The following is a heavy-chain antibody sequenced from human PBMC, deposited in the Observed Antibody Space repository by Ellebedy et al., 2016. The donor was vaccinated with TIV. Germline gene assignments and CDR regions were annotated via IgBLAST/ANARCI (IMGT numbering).Heavy chain of an antibody. V-gene: IGHV3-74*03. D-gene: IGHD4/OR15-4a*01. CDR1: GFTFTSYW. CDR2: INTDGSTT. CDR3: ARDLHYGAAEY. J-gene: IGHJ4*02. Sequence: HTGGSLRLSCAASGFTFTSYWMHWVRQAPGKGLVYVSSINTDGSTTKYADSVRGRFPISRDNAKNTLYLQMNSLRAEDTAVYYCARDLHYGAAEYWGQGTLVTVSS.